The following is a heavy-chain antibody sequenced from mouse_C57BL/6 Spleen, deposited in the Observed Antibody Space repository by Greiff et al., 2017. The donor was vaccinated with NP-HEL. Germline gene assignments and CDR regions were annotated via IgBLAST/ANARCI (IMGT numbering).Heavy chain of an antibody. J-gene: IGHJ1*03. V-gene: IGHV1-82*01. CDR2: IYPGDGDT. D-gene: IGHD4-1*01. Sequence: QVQLQQSGPELVKPGASVKISCKASGYAFSSSWMNWVKQRPGKGLEWIGRIYPGDGDTNYNGKFKGKATLTADKSSSTAYMPLSSLTSEDSAVYFCARDWDGDYWYFDVWGTGTTVTVSS. CDR1: GYAFSSSW. CDR3: ARDWDGDYWYFDV.